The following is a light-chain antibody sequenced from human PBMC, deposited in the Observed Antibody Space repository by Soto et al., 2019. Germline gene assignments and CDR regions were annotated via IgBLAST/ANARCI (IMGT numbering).Light chain of an antibody. J-gene: IGKJ3*01. V-gene: IGKV3-20*01. CDR1: QTISSNY. CDR2: GAS. Sequence: IVFTQSPGTLSLSPGERATLPCRASQTISSNYLAWYQQKLGQAPRLLIYGASTRATGIPDRFSGSGSGTDFTLTITSLEPEDFAVYYCQQYRNSPGSVTFGTGTKVEIK. CDR3: QQYRNSPGSVT.